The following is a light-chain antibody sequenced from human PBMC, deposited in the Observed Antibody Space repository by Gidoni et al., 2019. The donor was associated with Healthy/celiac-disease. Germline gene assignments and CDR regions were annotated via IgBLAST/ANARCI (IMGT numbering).Light chain of an antibody. Sequence: DIQMTQYTSSLSASVGDRVTITCRASHSISSYLHWYQQKPVKAPKLLIYSASSLQSGVPSRFSVSGSGPDFTLTISSLQPEDFATYYCQQSYSTPRTFGQGTKVEIK. CDR3: QQSYSTPRT. CDR1: HSISSY. CDR2: SAS. V-gene: IGKV1-39*01. J-gene: IGKJ1*01.